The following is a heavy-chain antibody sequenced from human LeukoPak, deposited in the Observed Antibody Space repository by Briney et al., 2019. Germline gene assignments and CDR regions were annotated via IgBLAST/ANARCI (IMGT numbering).Heavy chain of an antibody. D-gene: IGHD3-10*01. CDR2: IKSKTDGGTT. CDR3: TTVRHYYYGSGSYYFQDDC. Sequence: GGSLRLSCVVSGFNFSAYSMSWVRQAPGKGLEWVGRIKSKTDGGTTDYAAPVKGRFTISRDDSKNTLYLQMNSLKTEDTAVYYCTTVRHYYYGSGSYYFQDDCWGQGTLVTVSS. V-gene: IGHV3-15*01. J-gene: IGHJ4*02. CDR1: GFNFSAYS.